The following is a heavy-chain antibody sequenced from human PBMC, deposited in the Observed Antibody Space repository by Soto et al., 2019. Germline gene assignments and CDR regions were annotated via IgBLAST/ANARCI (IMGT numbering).Heavy chain of an antibody. D-gene: IGHD3-3*01. CDR1: GYTFTSYG. CDR3: AVSVTIFGVDPPYGMDV. CDR2: ISAYNGNT. Sequence: ASVKVSCKASGYTFTSYGISWVRQAPGQGLEWMGWISAYNGNTNYAQKLQGRVTMTTDTSTSTAYMELRSLRSDDTAVYYCAVSVTIFGVDPPYGMDVWGQGTTVTVSS. J-gene: IGHJ6*02. V-gene: IGHV1-18*01.